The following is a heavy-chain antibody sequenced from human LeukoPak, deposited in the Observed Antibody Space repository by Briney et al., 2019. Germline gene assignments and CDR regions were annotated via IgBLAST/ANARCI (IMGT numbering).Heavy chain of an antibody. CDR1: GYSLTSYF. J-gene: IGHJ4*02. D-gene: IGHD3-9*01. CDR2: INPSGDGT. CDR3: AREPPATGYYDY. Sequence: ASVKVSCKASGYSLTSYFMHWVRQAPGQGPEWVGVINPSGDGTSYTQKFQGRVTMTRDMSTSTVFMELTSLRSEDTAVYFCAREPPATGYYDYWGQGTLVTVSS. V-gene: IGHV1-46*01.